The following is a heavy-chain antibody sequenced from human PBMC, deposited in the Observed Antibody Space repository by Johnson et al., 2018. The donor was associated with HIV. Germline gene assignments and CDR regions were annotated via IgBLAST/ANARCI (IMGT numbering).Heavy chain of an antibody. Sequence: VQLVESGGGLVQPGGSLRLSCVASGISFSSYWMHWVRQAPGKGLVWVSAISGSGHRTYYADSVKGRFTISRDNSKNTLYLQMNSLRAEDTAVYYCAKVAVATAAGGVGLNIWGPGTMVTVSS. CDR3: AKVAVATAAGGVGLNI. V-gene: IGHV3-74*01. CDR1: GISFSSYW. D-gene: IGHD6-13*01. J-gene: IGHJ3*02. CDR2: ISGSGHRT.